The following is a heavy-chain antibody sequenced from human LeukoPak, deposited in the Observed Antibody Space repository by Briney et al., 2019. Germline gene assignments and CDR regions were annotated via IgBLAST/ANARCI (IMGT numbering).Heavy chain of an antibody. J-gene: IGHJ4*02. D-gene: IGHD3-22*01. CDR2: IYHSGST. Sequence: SETLSLTCAVSGYSITSGYYWAWIRQPPGKGLEWIGNIYHSGSTYYNASLKSRVTISVDTSKNQFSLKLSSVTAADTAVYYCARLVDYYDSSAVDYWGQGTLVTVSS. V-gene: IGHV4-38-2*01. CDR3: ARLVDYYDSSAVDY. CDR1: GYSITSGYY.